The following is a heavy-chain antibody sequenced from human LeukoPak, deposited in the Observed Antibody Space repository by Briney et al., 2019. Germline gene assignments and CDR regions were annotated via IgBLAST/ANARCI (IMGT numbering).Heavy chain of an antibody. V-gene: IGHV3-21*01. CDR2: IDALSTYI. J-gene: IGHJ6*03. CDR1: GFTFSSYT. Sequence: GGSLRLSCAASGFTFSSYTIHWVRQAPGKGLEWVSSIDALSTYISYADSVKGRFTISRDNVEKSAYLELSGLTAHDTAIYYCARGGIAGRPVYYYYMDVWGKGTTVTVSS. D-gene: IGHD6-6*01. CDR3: ARGGIAGRPVYYYYMDV.